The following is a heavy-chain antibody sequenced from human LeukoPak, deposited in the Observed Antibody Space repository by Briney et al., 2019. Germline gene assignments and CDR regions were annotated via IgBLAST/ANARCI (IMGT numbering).Heavy chain of an antibody. Sequence: ASVKVSCKASGGTFSSYDFSWVRQAPGQGLEWMGGIMPIFRTANYAQKFRGRVTITADKSTSTAYMELSSLRSEDTAVYYCATGGTDIVVVPATLRNYYFDYWGQGTLVTVSS. CDR3: ATGGTDIVVVPATLRNYYFDY. CDR1: GGTFSSYD. D-gene: IGHD2-2*01. V-gene: IGHV1-69*06. CDR2: IMPIFRTA. J-gene: IGHJ4*02.